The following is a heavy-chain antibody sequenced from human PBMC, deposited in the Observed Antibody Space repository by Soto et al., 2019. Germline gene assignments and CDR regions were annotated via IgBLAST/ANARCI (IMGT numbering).Heavy chain of an antibody. CDR1: GFTFSRYG. J-gene: IGHJ6*04. Sequence: EGSLRLSCAASGFTFSRYGMHCVRQAPDKGLEWVAVIWYDGSNKYYADSVKGRFTISRDNSKNTLYLQVNSLRAEDTAVYYCARDRSISLDGMDVWGKGTTVTVSS. CDR2: IWYDGSNK. CDR3: ARDRSISLDGMDV. V-gene: IGHV3-33*01. D-gene: IGHD6-13*01.